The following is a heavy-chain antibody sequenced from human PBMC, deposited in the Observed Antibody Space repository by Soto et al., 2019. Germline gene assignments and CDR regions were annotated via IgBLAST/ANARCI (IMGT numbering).Heavy chain of an antibody. J-gene: IGHJ4*02. V-gene: IGHV4-39*01. CDR3: ARHNYGDYRVDY. CDR1: GGSISSSSYY. Sequence: QLQLQESGPGLVKPSETLSLTCTVSGGSISSSSYYWGWIRQPPGKGLEWIGSIYYSGSTYYNPSLKSRVTISVDTSKNQFSLKLSSVTAADTAVYYCARHNYGDYRVDYWGQGTLVTVSS. D-gene: IGHD4-17*01. CDR2: IYYSGST.